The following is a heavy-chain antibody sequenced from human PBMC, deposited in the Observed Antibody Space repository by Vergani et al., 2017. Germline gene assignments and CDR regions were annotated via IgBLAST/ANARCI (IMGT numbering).Heavy chain of an antibody. D-gene: IGHD2-2*01. CDR3: ASGVPVYHLATEYFQH. CDR2: ISSSSSYR. CDR1: GFTFGSYS. J-gene: IGHJ1*01. V-gene: IGHV3-21*01. Sequence: EVQLVESGGGLVKPGGSLRLSCVAPGFTFGSYSMNWVRQAPGKGLEWVSFISSSSSYRYYADSVKGRFTISRDNGEYSLLLQMNSLRPEDTAVYYCASGVPVYHLATEYFQHWGQGTLVTVSS.